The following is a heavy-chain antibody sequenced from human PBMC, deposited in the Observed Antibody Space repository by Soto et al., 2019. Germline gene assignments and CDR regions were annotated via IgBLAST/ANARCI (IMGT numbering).Heavy chain of an antibody. J-gene: IGHJ6*02. CDR3: ARDHSIAAAGHYYYGMDV. CDR2: VIPIFGTA. Sequence: ASVKVSCKASGGTFSSYAISWVRQAPGQGLEWMGGVIPIFGTANYAQKFQGRVTITADESTSTAYMELSSLRSEDTAVYYCARDHSIAAAGHYYYGMDVWGQGTTVTVSS. V-gene: IGHV1-69*13. D-gene: IGHD6-13*01. CDR1: GGTFSSYA.